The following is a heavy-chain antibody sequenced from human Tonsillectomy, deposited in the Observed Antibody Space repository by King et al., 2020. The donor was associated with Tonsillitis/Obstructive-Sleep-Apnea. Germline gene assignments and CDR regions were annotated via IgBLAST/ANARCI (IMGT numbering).Heavy chain of an antibody. V-gene: IGHV3-23*04. Sequence: VQLVESGGALAQPGGSLRLSCVASGFTFSNYAMSWVRQAPGKGLEWVSDLSYSGSNPYYADSVEGRFTISRDNSQNTLYLKMKSLNAEDTAVYYCAKDFTTLTSGRGYFDYWGQGTLVTVSS. CDR3: AKDFTTLTSGRGYFDY. CDR1: GFTFSNYA. J-gene: IGHJ4*02. D-gene: IGHD4-17*01. CDR2: LSYSGSNP.